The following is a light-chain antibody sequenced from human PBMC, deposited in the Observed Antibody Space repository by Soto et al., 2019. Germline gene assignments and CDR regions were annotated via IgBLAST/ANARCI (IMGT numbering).Light chain of an antibody. CDR2: TND. CDR1: SSNIGSNT. J-gene: IGLJ1*01. Sequence: QSVLTQPPSASGTPGQRVTISCSGSSSNIGSNTVNWYQQLPGTAPKLLIYTNDQRPSGVPDRFSGSRSGTSASLAISGLQFEDEADYHCSSWDDNLDAVVFGAGTQ. CDR3: SSWDDNLDAVV. V-gene: IGLV1-44*01.